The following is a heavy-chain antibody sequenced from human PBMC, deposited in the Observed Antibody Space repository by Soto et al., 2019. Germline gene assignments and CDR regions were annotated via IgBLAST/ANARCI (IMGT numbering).Heavy chain of an antibody. Sequence: SLKVSCTASGGPFSSYAISWVRHAPEQGLEWMGGIIPIFGTANYAQKFQGRVTITADESTSTAYMELSSLRSEDTAVYYCARADDDRSGYYYLDYWGQGTLVTVSS. D-gene: IGHD3-22*01. CDR3: ARADDDRSGYYYLDY. J-gene: IGHJ4*02. CDR1: GGPFSSYA. V-gene: IGHV1-69*13. CDR2: IIPIFGTA.